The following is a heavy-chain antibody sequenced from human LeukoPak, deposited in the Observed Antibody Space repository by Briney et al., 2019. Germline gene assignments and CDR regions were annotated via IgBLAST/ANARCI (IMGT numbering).Heavy chain of an antibody. CDR3: ARGPMVRGLVTYAEYLQH. Sequence: SVKVSCKASGYTFTSYDINWVRQATRQGLEWMGWMNPNSGNTGYAQKFQGRVTITRNTSISTAYMELSSLRSEDTAVYYCARGPMVRGLVTYAEYLQHWGQGTLVTVSS. CDR1: GYTFTSYD. J-gene: IGHJ1*01. V-gene: IGHV1-8*03. CDR2: MNPNSGNT. D-gene: IGHD3-10*01.